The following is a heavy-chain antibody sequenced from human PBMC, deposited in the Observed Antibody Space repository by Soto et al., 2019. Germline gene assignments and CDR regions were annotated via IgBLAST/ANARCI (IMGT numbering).Heavy chain of an antibody. CDR3: ARETVIQRGTYSSYFDY. Sequence: PETLSLTYTVSGASVNSGSYYWSWIRQPPGKGLEWTGYVYYSGSSSYNPSLKSRVTISIDTSKNQRSLTMWSVNEADKAVYYCARETVIQRGTYSSYFDYWGQGTLVPVS. CDR2: VYYSGSS. V-gene: IGHV4-61*01. J-gene: IGHJ4*02. D-gene: IGHD1-26*01. CDR1: GASVNSGSYY.